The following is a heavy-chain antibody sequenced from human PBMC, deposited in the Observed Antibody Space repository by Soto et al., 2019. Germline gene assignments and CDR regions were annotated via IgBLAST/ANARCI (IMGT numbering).Heavy chain of an antibody. CDR2: IIPIFGTA. J-gene: IGHJ6*02. CDR3: AYGWIVHYYYGMDV. V-gene: IGHV1-69*01. D-gene: IGHD2-8*02. CDR1: GGTFSSYA. Sequence: QVQLVQSGAEVKKPGSSVKVPCKASGGTFSSYAISWVRQAPGQGLEWMGGIIPIFGTANYAQKFQGRVTITADESTSTAYMELSSLRSEDTAVYYCAYGWIVHYYYGMDVWGQGTTVTVSS.